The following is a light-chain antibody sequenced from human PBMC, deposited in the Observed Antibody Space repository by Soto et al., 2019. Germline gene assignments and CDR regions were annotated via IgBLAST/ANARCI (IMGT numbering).Light chain of an antibody. J-gene: IGKJ2*01. CDR3: QQYGSSPLYT. CDR1: QSVSSSS. Sequence: EIVLTQSPGTLSLSPGERATLSCRASQSVSSSSLAWYQQKPGQAPRLLIYGASTRATGIPDRFSGSGSGTDFTLTISRLEPEDVAVYYCQQYGSSPLYTFGQGTKVEIK. CDR2: GAS. V-gene: IGKV3-20*01.